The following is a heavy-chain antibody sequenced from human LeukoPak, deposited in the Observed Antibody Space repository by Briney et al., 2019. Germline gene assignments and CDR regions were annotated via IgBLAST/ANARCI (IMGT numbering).Heavy chain of an antibody. CDR3: AKDRSGSFPNWFDP. CDR2: INGGGGNT. J-gene: IGHJ5*02. CDR1: GFTFSSYA. V-gene: IGHV3-23*01. D-gene: IGHD3-10*01. Sequence: GGSLRLSCAASGFTFSSYAMTWVRQAPGKGLEWVSAINGGGGNTYYTNSVKGRFTISRDNSKNTLYLQMNSLRAEDTAVYYCAKDRSGSFPNWFDPWGQGTLVTVS.